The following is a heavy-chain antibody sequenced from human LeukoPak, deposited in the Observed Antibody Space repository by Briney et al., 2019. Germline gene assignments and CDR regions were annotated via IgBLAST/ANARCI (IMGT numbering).Heavy chain of an antibody. D-gene: IGHD3-3*01. V-gene: IGHV3-30*02. CDR1: GFSFNIYG. CDR3: ASGQKRAYYDFWSGYSRRWFDP. Sequence: QPGGSLRLSCTPSGFSFNIYGMHWVRQAPGKGLEWVAFIRYDGSNEYYADSVKGRFTISRDNSKSTLYLQMSSLRAEDSAVYYCASGQKRAYYDFWSGYSRRWFDPWGQGTLVTVSS. CDR2: IRYDGSNE. J-gene: IGHJ5*02.